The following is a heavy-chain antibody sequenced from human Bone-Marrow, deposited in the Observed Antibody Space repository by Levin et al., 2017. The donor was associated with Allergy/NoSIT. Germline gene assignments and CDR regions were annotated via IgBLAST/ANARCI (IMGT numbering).Heavy chain of an antibody. Sequence: GGSLRLSCAASGFTFSSYGMHWVRQAPGKGLEWVAVIWYDGSNKYYADSVKGRFTISRDNSKNTLYLQMNSLRAEDTAVYYCARDVLAIFGVVTTYYYYYGMDVWGQGTTVNVSS. CDR1: GFTFSSYG. J-gene: IGHJ6*02. D-gene: IGHD3-3*01. CDR2: IWYDGSNK. V-gene: IGHV3-33*01. CDR3: ARDVLAIFGVVTTYYYYYGMDV.